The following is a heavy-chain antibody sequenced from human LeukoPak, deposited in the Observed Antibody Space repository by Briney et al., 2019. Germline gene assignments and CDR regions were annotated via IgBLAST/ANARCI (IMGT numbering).Heavy chain of an antibody. Sequence: GRSLRLSCAASGFTFSSYAMHWVRQAPGKGLEWVAVISYDGSNKYYADSVKGRFTISRDNSKNTLYLQMNSLRAEDTAVYYCAKPKNYVVVTALFDYWGQGTLVTVSS. CDR2: ISYDGSNK. V-gene: IGHV3-30-3*01. J-gene: IGHJ4*02. D-gene: IGHD2-21*02. CDR1: GFTFSSYA. CDR3: AKPKNYVVVTALFDY.